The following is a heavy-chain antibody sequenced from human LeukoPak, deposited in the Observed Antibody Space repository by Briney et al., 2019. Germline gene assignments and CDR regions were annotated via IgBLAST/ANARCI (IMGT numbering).Heavy chain of an antibody. D-gene: IGHD3-10*01. CDR3: ARDQEGGSGTFDP. CDR1: GYTFTGYY. CDR2: INPNSGDT. J-gene: IGHJ5*02. Sequence: ASVTASCKASGYTFTGYYLHWVRQAPGQGLEWMGWINPNSGDTNYAQKFQGRVTMTRDTSISTAYMELTGLTSDDTAVYYCARDQEGGSGTFDPWGQGTLVTVSS. V-gene: IGHV1-2*02.